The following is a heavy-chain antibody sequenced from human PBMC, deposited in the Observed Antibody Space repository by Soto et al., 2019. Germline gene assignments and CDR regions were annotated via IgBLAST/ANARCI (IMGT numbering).Heavy chain of an antibody. D-gene: IGHD2-8*01. CDR1: GGTFSSYA. CDR3: ARSQGRDGDIVLSVYAPSYYYYCYGMDV. Sequence: QVQLVQPGAEVKKPGSSVKVSCKASGGTFSSYAISWVRQAPGQGLEWMGGIIPIFGTANYAQKFQGRVTMTADYSTSTAYMELSSLRSEDTAVYYCARSQGRDGDIVLSVYAPSYYYYCYGMDVWGQGTTVTLS. V-gene: IGHV1-69*01. J-gene: IGHJ6*02. CDR2: IIPIFGTA.